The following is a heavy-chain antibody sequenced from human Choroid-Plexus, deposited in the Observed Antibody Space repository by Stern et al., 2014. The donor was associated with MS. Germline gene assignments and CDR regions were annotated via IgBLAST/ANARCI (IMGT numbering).Heavy chain of an antibody. J-gene: IGHJ5*02. CDR3: AKDRQYLTYFFDH. V-gene: IGHV3-30*18. D-gene: IGHD2/OR15-2a*01. CDR1: GFTFGSCA. CDR2: VAYDGSNK. Sequence: GQLEESGGGGVQPGRPLRLSCVASGFTFGSCAMNWVRQAPGQGLGWVAGVAYDGSNKYYADSVKGRFTISRDNSQNTLYMQMSSLRPEDTAVYYCAKDRQYLTYFFDHWGQGSLVTVSS.